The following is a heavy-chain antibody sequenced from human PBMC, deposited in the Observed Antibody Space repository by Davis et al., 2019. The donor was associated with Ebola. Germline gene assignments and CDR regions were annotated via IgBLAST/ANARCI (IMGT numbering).Heavy chain of an antibody. V-gene: IGHV4-34*01. CDR1: GGSFSGHY. Sequence: SETLSLTCAVYGGSFSGHYWSWIRQPPGKGLEWIGEINHSGSTNYNPSLQSRVTISVDKSRNHFSLTLNSATAADTAVYYCASNLGSGSYFTYWGHGTLVTVST. CDR3: ASNLGSGSYFTY. D-gene: IGHD3-10*01. CDR2: INHSGST. J-gene: IGHJ4*01.